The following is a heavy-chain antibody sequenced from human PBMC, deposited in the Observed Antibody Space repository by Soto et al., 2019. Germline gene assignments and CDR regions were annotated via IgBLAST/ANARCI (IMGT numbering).Heavy chain of an antibody. J-gene: IGHJ4*02. CDR1: GFSLSTSGVG. Sequence: SGPTLVNPTQTLTLTCTFSGFSLSTSGVGVGWIRQPPGKALEWLALIYWDDDKRYSRSLKSRLTITKDTSKNQVVLTMTNMDPVDTATYYCAQSGPMYSSSWDFDYWGQGTLVTVSS. CDR2: IYWDDDK. D-gene: IGHD6-6*01. V-gene: IGHV2-5*02. CDR3: AQSGPMYSSSWDFDY.